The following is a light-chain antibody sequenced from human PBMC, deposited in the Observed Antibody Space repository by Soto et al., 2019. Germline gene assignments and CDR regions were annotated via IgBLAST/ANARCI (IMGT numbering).Light chain of an antibody. V-gene: IGKV3-11*01. CDR1: QSVSSY. J-gene: IGKJ4*01. CDR3: QQRSNWPFLT. CDR2: DAS. Sequence: EIVLIQSPATLSLSPGERATLSCRASQSVSSYLAWYQQKPGQAPRLLIYDASNRATGIPARFSGSGSGTDFTLTISSLEPDDFAVYYCQQRSNWPFLTFGGGTKVDIK.